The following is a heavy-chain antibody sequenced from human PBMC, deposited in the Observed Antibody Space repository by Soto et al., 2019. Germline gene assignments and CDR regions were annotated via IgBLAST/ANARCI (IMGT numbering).Heavy chain of an antibody. Sequence: HPGGSLRLSCAASGFTFSSYGMHWVRQAPGKGLEWVAVIWYDGSNKYYADSVKGRFTISRDNSKNTLYLQMNSLRAEDTAVYYCAGSGHYYYYGMDVWGQGTTVTVSS. CDR2: IWYDGSNK. D-gene: IGHD3-10*01. J-gene: IGHJ6*02. V-gene: IGHV3-33*01. CDR1: GFTFSSYG. CDR3: AGSGHYYYYGMDV.